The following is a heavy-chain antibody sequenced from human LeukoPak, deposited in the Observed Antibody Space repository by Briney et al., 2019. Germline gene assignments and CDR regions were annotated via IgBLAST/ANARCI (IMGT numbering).Heavy chain of an antibody. D-gene: IGHD1-26*01. CDR3: ARGQGGNYYLNYFDY. J-gene: IGHJ4*02. CDR1: GGPFSTYY. Sequence: SETLSLTCTVQGGPFSTYYWSWIRQPPGKGLEWIGHFYYSGGTSYSPSLKSRLTISVDTSSNQFSLKLTSVTAADTAVYFCARGQGGNYYLNYFDYWGQGALVTVSS. V-gene: IGHV4-59*01. CDR2: FYYSGGT.